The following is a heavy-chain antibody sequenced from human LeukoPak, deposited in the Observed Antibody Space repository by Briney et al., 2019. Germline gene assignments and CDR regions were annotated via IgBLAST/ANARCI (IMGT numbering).Heavy chain of an antibody. CDR3: ARARLLRDAFDI. D-gene: IGHD3-22*01. CDR1: GYTFTDYG. V-gene: IGHV1-18*01. J-gene: IGHJ3*02. Sequence: ASVKVSCKTSGYTFTDYGISWVRQAPGQGPEWMGLISGYNGNTNYAQKLQGRVTMTTDTSTSTAYMELRSLRSDDTAVYYCARARLLRDAFDIWGQGTMVTVSS. CDR2: ISGYNGNT.